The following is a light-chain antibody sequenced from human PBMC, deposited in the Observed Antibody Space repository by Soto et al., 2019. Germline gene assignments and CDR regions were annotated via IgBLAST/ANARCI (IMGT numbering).Light chain of an antibody. Sequence: QTVVTQEPSFSVSPGGTVTLTCGLSSDSVSASYYPSWHQQTPGQAPRTLIYNTTTRASGVPDRFSGSILGNKAALTITGAQADDECDYYCVLYMGSGIWVFGGGTKLTVL. V-gene: IGLV8-61*01. CDR1: SDSVSASYY. CDR3: VLYMGSGIWV. J-gene: IGLJ3*02. CDR2: NTT.